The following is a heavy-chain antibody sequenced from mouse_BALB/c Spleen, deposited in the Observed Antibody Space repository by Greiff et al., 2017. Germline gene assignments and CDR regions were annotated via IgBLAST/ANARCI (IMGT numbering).Heavy chain of an antibody. D-gene: IGHD2-4*01. CDR2: IYPGDGDT. J-gene: IGHJ4*01. CDR1: GYAFSSYW. V-gene: IGHV1-80*01. Sequence: VQLQQSGAELVRPGSSVKISCKASGYAFSSYWMNWVKQRPGQGLEWIGQIYPGDGDTNYNGKFKGKATLTADKSSSTAYMQLSSLTSEDSAVYFCARYDYDEGGYAMDYWGQGTSVTVSS. CDR3: ARYDYDEGGYAMDY.